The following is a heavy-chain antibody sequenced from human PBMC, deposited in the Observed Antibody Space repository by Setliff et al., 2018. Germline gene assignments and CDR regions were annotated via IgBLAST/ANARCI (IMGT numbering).Heavy chain of an antibody. D-gene: IGHD3-22*01. J-gene: IGHJ4*02. Sequence: GGSLRLSCAAFGFTLRTYNMHWVRHAPGKGLEWVSSISSTSYTIYYADSVKGRFTISRDNSKNTLYLQMNSLRAEDTAVYSRAKDTHYYSSSGYYCFDSWGQGTLVTVSS. V-gene: IGHV3-48*01. CDR1: GFTLRTYN. CDR3: AKDTHYYSSSGYYCFDS. CDR2: ISSTSYTI.